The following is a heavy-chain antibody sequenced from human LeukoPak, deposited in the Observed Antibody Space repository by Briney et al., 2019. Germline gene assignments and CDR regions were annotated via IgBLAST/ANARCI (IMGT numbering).Heavy chain of an antibody. D-gene: IGHD3-3*01. CDR3: ARDYLGITIFGDYYFDY. CDR2: INPNSGGT. V-gene: IGHV1-2*02. Sequence: ASVKVSCKASGYTFTGYYMHWVRQAPGQGLEWMGWINPNSGGTNYAQKFQGRVTMTRDTSISTAYMELSRLRSDDTAVYYCARDYLGITIFGDYYFDYWGQGTLVTVSS. CDR1: GYTFTGYY. J-gene: IGHJ4*02.